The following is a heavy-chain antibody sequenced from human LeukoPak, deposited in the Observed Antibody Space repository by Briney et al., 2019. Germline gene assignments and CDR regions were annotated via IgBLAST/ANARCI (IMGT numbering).Heavy chain of an antibody. Sequence: GGSLRLSCAASGFTFSSYEMNWVRQAPGKGLERVSYISSGSTIYDADSVKGRFTISRDNAKNSPYLQMNSLRAEDTAVYYCARESIAVAGAPFDYWGQGTLVTVSS. CDR2: ISSGSTI. V-gene: IGHV3-48*03. CDR3: ARESIAVAGAPFDY. J-gene: IGHJ4*02. D-gene: IGHD6-19*01. CDR1: GFTFSSYE.